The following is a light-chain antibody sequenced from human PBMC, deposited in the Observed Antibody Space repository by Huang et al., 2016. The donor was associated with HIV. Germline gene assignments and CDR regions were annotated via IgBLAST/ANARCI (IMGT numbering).Light chain of an antibody. CDR3: QHYNNWPWWT. CDR2: SAS. J-gene: IGKJ1*01. CDR1: QRVTSN. V-gene: IGKV3-15*01. Sequence: EVVMQESTAIMSVYQRERATFSCRGSQRVTSNLAWYQQRTGQATRLLIYSASTRATGIPARFIGRGSGTEFPLTISSLQSEDFAVYYCQHYNNWPWWTFGQGTNVEIK.